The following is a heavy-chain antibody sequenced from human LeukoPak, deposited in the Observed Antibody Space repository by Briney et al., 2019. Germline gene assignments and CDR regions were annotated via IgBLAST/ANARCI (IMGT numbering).Heavy chain of an antibody. CDR1: GFNFKFYA. V-gene: IGHV3-11*01. CDR2: ISSSGSTI. CDR3: ARDLDYYDRIFDY. D-gene: IGHD3-22*01. Sequence: GGSLRLSCAASGFNFKFYAMSWIRQAPGKGLEWVSYISSSGSTIYYADSVKGRFTISRDNAKNSLYLQMNSLRAEDTAVYYCARDLDYYDRIFDYWGQGTLVTVSS. J-gene: IGHJ4*02.